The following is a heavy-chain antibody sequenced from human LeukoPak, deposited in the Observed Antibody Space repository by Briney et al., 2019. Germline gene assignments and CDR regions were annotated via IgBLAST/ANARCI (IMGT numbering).Heavy chain of an antibody. Sequence: ASVKVSCKASGYPFTGYYMHWVRQAPGQGLEWMGWINPNSGGTNYAQKFQGRVTMTRDTSISTAYMELSSLRSEDTAVYYCARADPFYGSGSYAGSWFDPWGQGTLVTVSS. D-gene: IGHD3-10*01. CDR1: GYPFTGYY. CDR2: INPNSGGT. V-gene: IGHV1-2*02. CDR3: ARADPFYGSGSYAGSWFDP. J-gene: IGHJ5*02.